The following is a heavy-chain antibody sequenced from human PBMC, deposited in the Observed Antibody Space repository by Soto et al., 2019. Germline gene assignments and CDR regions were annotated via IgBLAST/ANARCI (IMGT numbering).Heavy chain of an antibody. D-gene: IGHD5-18*01. Sequence: XGSLRLSCAASGLTVSSSYMSGVRQAPGTGLQLDSVIYSAGSTYYATSVKGRFTISRDISTNMVYLQMSSLTDEDTAVYYCARAREPEYSSAIFFDIWGQGALVTVFS. CDR2: IYSAGST. V-gene: IGHV3-53*01. CDR1: GLTVSSSY. J-gene: IGHJ4*02. CDR3: ARAREPEYSSAIFFDI.